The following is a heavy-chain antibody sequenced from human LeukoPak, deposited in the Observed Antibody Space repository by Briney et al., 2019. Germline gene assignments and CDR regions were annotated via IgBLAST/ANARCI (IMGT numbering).Heavy chain of an antibody. J-gene: IGHJ4*02. CDR2: IYPGDSDT. Sequence: GESLKISCKGSGYRFTSYWIGWVRPMPGKGLEWMGIIYPGDSDTRYSPSFQGQVTISADKSTSTAYLQWSSLKASDTAMYYCARHATEYSSSWLDYWGQGTLVTVSS. V-gene: IGHV5-51*01. CDR1: GYRFTSYW. CDR3: ARHATEYSSSWLDY. D-gene: IGHD6-13*01.